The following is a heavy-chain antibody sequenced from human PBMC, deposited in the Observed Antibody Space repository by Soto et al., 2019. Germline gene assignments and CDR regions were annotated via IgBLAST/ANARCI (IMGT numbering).Heavy chain of an antibody. V-gene: IGHV3-23*01. CDR1: GFTLSNNG. CDR3: AGHGRGSA. CDR2: IRGSGST. Sequence: EVQFLESGGGSIKPGGSLRLSCAASGFTLSNNGMTWVRQAPGKGLEWVSDIRGSGSTYHADSVKGRFTTSRDNSRNTLFLKMNSLRVEDTAVFYCAGHGRGSAGGQGTLFPVAS. J-gene: IGHJ4*02.